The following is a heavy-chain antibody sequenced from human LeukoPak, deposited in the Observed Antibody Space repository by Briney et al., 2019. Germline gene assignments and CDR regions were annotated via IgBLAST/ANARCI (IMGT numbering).Heavy chain of an antibody. Sequence: SVKVSCKAPGGTFSSYAISWVRQAPGQGLEWMGGIIPIFGTANYAQKFQGRVTITADESTSTAYMELSSLRSEDTAVYYCARANCGGDCYADAFDIWGQGTMVTVSS. CDR1: GGTFSSYA. D-gene: IGHD2-21*02. CDR2: IIPIFGTA. V-gene: IGHV1-69*01. J-gene: IGHJ3*02. CDR3: ARANCGGDCYADAFDI.